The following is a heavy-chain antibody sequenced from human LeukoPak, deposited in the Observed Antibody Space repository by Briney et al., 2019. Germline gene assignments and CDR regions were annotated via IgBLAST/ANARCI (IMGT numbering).Heavy chain of an antibody. CDR3: AKDVWVYSSGWYGGYYYYYYGMDV. Sequence: PGLSVRLSCAASGFTFDDYAMHWVRQAPGKGLEWVSLISSDGGSTYYADSVKGRFTIYRDNSKNSLYLQMNSLRTEDTALYYCAKDVWVYSSGWYGGYYYYYYGMDVWGQGTTVTVAS. CDR1: GFTFDDYA. CDR2: ISSDGGST. J-gene: IGHJ6*02. V-gene: IGHV3-43*02. D-gene: IGHD6-19*01.